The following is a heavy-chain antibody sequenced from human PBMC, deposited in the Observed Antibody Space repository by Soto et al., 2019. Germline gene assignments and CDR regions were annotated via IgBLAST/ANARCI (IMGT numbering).Heavy chain of an antibody. Sequence: EVQLVESGGGLVQPGGSLRLSCAASGFTFSSYARHWVRQAPGKGLEYVSAISSNGGSTYYANSVKGRFTISRDNSKNTLYLQMGSLRAEDRAVYYCARGPAFFDYWGQGTLVTVSS. V-gene: IGHV3-64*01. CDR3: ARGPAFFDY. CDR2: ISSNGGST. J-gene: IGHJ4*02. CDR1: GFTFSSYA.